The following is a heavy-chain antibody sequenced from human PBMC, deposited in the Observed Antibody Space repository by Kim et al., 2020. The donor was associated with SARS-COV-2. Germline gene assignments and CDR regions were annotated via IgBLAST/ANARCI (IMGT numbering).Heavy chain of an antibody. CDR3: ARGTFQQGFDP. CDR1: GFTFSNYW. CDR2: INSDGGDT. V-gene: IGHV3-74*01. J-gene: IGHJ5*02. Sequence: GGSLRLSCEASGFTFSNYWMNWVRQGPGKGLVWVSRINSDGGDTNYADSVKGRFTISRDNAENTLHLQLNSLGAEDTAIYYCARGTFQQGFDPWGQGTLVTVSS.